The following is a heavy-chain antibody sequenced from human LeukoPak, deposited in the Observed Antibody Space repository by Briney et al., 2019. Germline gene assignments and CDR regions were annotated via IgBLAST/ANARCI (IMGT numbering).Heavy chain of an antibody. CDR3: ARGGYYDSSGFGY. J-gene: IGHJ4*02. CDR2: IYHSGST. V-gene: IGHV4-30-2*01. Sequence: PSETLSLTCAVSGGSISSGGYSWSWIRQPPGKGLEWIGYIYHSGSTYYNPSLKSRVTISVDRSKNQFSLKLSSVTAADTAVYYCARGGYYDSSGFGYWGQGTLVTVSS. D-gene: IGHD3-22*01. CDR1: GGSISSGGYS.